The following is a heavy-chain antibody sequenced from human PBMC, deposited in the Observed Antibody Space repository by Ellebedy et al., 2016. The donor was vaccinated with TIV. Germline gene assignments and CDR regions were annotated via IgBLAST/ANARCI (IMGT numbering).Heavy chain of an antibody. V-gene: IGHV1-46*01. CDR2: INPSGGIT. CDR3: ARESPHSDIYYYYGMDV. D-gene: IGHD3-9*01. J-gene: IGHJ6*02. Sequence: ASVKVSCKASGYSFTSYYIHWARQAPGQGLEWMGIINPSGGITRHAQKFQGRVTMTRDTSASTAYMELSSLRAEDTAVYYCARESPHSDIYYYYGMDVWGQGTTVTVSS. CDR1: GYSFTSYY.